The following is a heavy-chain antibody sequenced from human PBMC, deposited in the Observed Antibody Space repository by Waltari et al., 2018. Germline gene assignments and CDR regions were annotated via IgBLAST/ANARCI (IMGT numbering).Heavy chain of an antibody. CDR1: GYNVTTYN. CDR2: INPTDGTV. J-gene: IGHJ4*02. CDR3: AGERAGTYYFEF. V-gene: IGHV1-46*01. Sequence: QVQLVQSGAEVKRPGAAVTGSGKPCGYNVTTYNIHGVRQAPGRGLEWVGIINPTDGTVTYAQKFRGRLTMTSDTSTSTVYMALYSLRSEDTAVYYCAGERAGTYYFEFWGQGTLVTVSS.